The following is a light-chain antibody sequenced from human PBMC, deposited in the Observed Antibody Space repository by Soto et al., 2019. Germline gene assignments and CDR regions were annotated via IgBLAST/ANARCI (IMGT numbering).Light chain of an antibody. Sequence: EIVLSLSPGTLSLSPGETATLSCRASQSVSSSYLAWYQHKPGQAPRLLIYGASSRATGIPDRFSGSGSGTDFTLTISSLQSEDFAVYYCQQYSNWPLTFGQGTKVDNK. CDR3: QQYSNWPLT. CDR1: QSVSSSY. V-gene: IGKV3-20*01. CDR2: GAS. J-gene: IGKJ1*01.